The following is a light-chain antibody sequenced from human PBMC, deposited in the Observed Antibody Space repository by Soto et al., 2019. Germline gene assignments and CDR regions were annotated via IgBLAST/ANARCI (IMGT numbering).Light chain of an antibody. CDR1: QSIGDT. V-gene: IGKV3-15*01. J-gene: IGKJ5*01. CDR2: GAS. Sequence: EIVMTQSPATLSVSPGGSATLPCRASQSIGDTLAWYQLKPGQAPRLLIYGASTRATGIPARFSGSGSGTEFTLTISSLQSEDFAVYYCQQYNNWPITFGQGTRLEIK. CDR3: QQYNNWPIT.